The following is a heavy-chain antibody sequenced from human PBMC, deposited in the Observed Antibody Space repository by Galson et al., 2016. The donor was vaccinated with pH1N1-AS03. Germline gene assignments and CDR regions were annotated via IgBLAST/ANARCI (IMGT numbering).Heavy chain of an antibody. Sequence: SLRLSCAASGFTFSSYWMSWVRQAPGKGLEWVANIKVDGSEKYYVDSVKGRFIISRDNTKNSLYLQVNSLRAEDTAVYYCARKRPTYFDYWGQGTLVTVPS. CDR3: ARKRPTYFDY. CDR2: IKVDGSEK. D-gene: IGHD2-21*01. CDR1: GFTFSSYW. V-gene: IGHV3-7*01. J-gene: IGHJ4*02.